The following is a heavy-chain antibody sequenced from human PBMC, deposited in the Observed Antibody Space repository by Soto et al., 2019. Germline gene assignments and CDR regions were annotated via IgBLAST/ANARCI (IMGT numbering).Heavy chain of an antibody. J-gene: IGHJ3*01. V-gene: IGHV3-23*01. D-gene: IGHD6-6*01. CDR2: IGTDGRT. CDR1: GFTFSNYA. Sequence: PGWSLRLSCAASGFTFSNYAMHWVRQAPGKGLEWVSAIGTDGRTFHADSVKGRFTISRDSSKNTLYLQMNSLRAEDTAVYYCVVQSSDAFDVWGQGTMVTVSS. CDR3: VVQSSDAFDV.